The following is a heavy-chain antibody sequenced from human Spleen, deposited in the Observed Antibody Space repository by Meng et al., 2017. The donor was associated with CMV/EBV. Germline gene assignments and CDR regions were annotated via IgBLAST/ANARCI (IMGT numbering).Heavy chain of an antibody. CDR1: GFTLSWYW. CDR3: ARGPIYDSSGYYSGDFDY. D-gene: IGHD3-22*01. J-gene: IGHJ4*02. CDR2: IKEDGSEK. Sequence: GGSLRLSCVASGFTLSWYWMSWVRQAPGKGLEWAANIKEDGSEKFYVDSVKGRFTISRDNAKNSMYLQMNSLRAEDTAVYYCARGPIYDSSGYYSGDFDYWGQGTLVTVSS. V-gene: IGHV3-7*01.